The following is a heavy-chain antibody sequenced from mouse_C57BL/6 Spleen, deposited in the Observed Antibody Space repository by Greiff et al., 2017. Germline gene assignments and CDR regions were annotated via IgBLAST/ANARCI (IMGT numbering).Heavy chain of an antibody. J-gene: IGHJ3*01. CDR1: GFTFSNYW. D-gene: IGHD4-1*02. V-gene: IGHV6-3*01. CDR2: IRLKSDNYAT. Sequence: EVMLVESGGGLVQPGGSMKLSCVASGFTFSNYWMNWVRQSPEKGLEWVAQIRLKSDNYATHYAESVKGRFTISRDDSKSSVYLQMNNLRAEDTGIYYCTGKLNWGAYWGQGTLVTVSA. CDR3: TGKLNWGAY.